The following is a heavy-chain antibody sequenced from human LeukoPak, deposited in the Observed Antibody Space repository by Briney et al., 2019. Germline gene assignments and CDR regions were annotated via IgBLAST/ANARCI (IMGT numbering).Heavy chain of an antibody. CDR1: DLCIRSWE. V-gene: IGHV3-48*03. J-gene: IGHJ3*02. Sequence: GGSLIHFCASPDLCIRSWEVLGVHQAAANGLHWVSYNSTSGGTISYTDSMEGRFTITRDNAKKSLSLQMDSLRAEDTAISYCARVWYYYEANGPGVFTIWGQGTMVTVSS. CDR2: NSTSGGTI. CDR3: ARVWYYYEANGPGVFTI. D-gene: IGHD3-22*01.